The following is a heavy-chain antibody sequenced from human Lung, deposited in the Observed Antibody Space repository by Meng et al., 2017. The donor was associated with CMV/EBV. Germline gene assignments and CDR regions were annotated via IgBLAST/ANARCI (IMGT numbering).Heavy chain of an antibody. V-gene: IGHV3-48*04. Sequence: GESLKISCAASGFTFNSYRMNWLRQAPGKGLEWVSYISSSSSSIYYTDSVKGRFTISRDNAKNSLYLEMNSLRGDDTGVYFCARDAREGIVVVPAAISDYWGQGTQVTVSS. CDR3: ARDAREGIVVVPAAISDY. CDR2: ISSSSSSI. J-gene: IGHJ4*02. D-gene: IGHD2-2*02. CDR1: GFTFNSYR.